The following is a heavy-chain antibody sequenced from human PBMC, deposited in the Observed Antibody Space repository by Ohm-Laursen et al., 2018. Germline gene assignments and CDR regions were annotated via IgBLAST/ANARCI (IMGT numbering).Heavy chain of an antibody. D-gene: IGHD2-21*02. J-gene: IGHJ4*02. V-gene: IGHV4-59*07. CDR2: IYYSGST. Sequence: SDTLSLTCTVSGGSISSFYWSWIRQPPGKGLEYIGYIYYSGSTNYNPSLKSRLTISVDTSKNQFSLKLSSVTAADTAVYYCASLVVTALHGYYFDYWGQGTLVTVSS. CDR1: GGSISSFY. CDR3: ASLVVTALHGYYFDY.